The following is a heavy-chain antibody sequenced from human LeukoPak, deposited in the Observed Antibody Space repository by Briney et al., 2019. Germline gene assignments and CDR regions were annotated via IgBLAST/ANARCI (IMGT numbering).Heavy chain of an antibody. CDR3: AKGGKWDVTPFDY. CDR1: GFTFNNYA. Sequence: GGSLRLSCAASGFTFNNYAMNWVRQAPGKGLEWVSTISGGGGSTYYADSVKGRFTISRDNSKNTLYLQVNSLRAEDTAVYYCAKGGKWDVTPFDYWGQGTLVTVSS. D-gene: IGHD1-26*01. J-gene: IGHJ4*02. V-gene: IGHV3-23*01. CDR2: ISGGGGST.